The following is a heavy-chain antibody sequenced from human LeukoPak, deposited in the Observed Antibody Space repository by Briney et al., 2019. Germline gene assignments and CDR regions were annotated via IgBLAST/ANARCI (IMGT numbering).Heavy chain of an antibody. J-gene: IGHJ4*02. CDR3: ARALSSGWYYFDY. Sequence: SETLSLTCTVSGGPISSYYWSWIRQPPGKGLEWIGYVYYSGSTNYNPSLKSRVTISVDTSKNQFSLKLSSVTAADTAVYYCARALSSGWYYFDYWGQGTLVTVSS. CDR2: VYYSGST. V-gene: IGHV4-59*01. D-gene: IGHD6-19*01. CDR1: GGPISSYY.